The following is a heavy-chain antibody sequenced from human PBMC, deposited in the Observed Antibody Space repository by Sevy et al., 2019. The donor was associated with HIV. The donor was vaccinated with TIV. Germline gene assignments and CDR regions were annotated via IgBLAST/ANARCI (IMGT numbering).Heavy chain of an antibody. Sequence: GGSLGLSCAASGFTVSSNYFSWVRQAPGKGLEWVSLIHIDGSTTYADSVKGRFTVSRDSSENTVFLQMSSLTTEDTAVYYCATFTVIRYWFFDLWGRGTLVTVSS. V-gene: IGHV3-66*01. CDR1: GFTVSSNY. D-gene: IGHD4-17*01. J-gene: IGHJ2*01. CDR3: ATFTVIRYWFFDL. CDR2: IHIDGST.